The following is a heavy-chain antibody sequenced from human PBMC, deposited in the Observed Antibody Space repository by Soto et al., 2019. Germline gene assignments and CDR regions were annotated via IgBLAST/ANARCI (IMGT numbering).Heavy chain of an antibody. Sequence: GASVKVSCKASAGTFSSYAISWVRQAPGQGLEWMGGIIPIFGTANYAQKFQGRVTITADESTSTAYMELSSLRSEDTAVYYCARDQTRSYGYFDWLTSDAFDIWGQGTMVTVSS. CDR2: IIPIFGTA. D-gene: IGHD3-9*01. V-gene: IGHV1-69*13. CDR3: ARDQTRSYGYFDWLTSDAFDI. CDR1: AGTFSSYA. J-gene: IGHJ3*02.